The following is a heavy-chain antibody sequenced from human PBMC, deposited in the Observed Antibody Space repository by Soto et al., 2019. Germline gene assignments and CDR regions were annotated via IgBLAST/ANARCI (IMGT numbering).Heavy chain of an antibody. D-gene: IGHD2-15*01. CDR1: GFTFSSYG. CDR2: ISYDGSNK. CDR3: AKDGGYGGNYVDY. V-gene: IGHV3-30*18. J-gene: IGHJ4*02. Sequence: QVQLVKSGGGVVQPGRSLRLSCAASGFTFSSYGMHWVRQAPGKGLEWVAVISYDGSNKYYADSVKGRFTISRDNSKNTLYLQMNSLRAEDTAVYYCAKDGGYGGNYVDYWGQGTLVTVSS.